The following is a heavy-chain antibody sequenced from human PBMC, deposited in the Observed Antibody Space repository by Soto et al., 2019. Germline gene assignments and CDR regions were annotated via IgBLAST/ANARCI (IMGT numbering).Heavy chain of an antibody. V-gene: IGHV3-53*01. J-gene: IGHJ4*02. D-gene: IGHD3-16*02. CDR2: IHSDGTT. CDR1: GFSVSFYY. Sequence: LRLSCAASGFSVSFYYVTWVRQAPGKGLEWVSIIHSDGTTYYADSVKGRFTFSRDSSKNTVYLQMNSLRGEDTAVYYCARVRYSSFDFWGQGTLVTVSS. CDR3: ARVRYSSFDF.